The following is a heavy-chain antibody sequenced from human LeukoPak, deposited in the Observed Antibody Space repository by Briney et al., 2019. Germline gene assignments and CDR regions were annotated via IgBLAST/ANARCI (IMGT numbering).Heavy chain of an antibody. CDR1: GFTVSSNY. Sequence: GGSLRLSCAASGFTVSSNYMSWVRQAPGKGLEWVSVIYSGGNTYYADSVKGRFTISRDNSKNTLYLQMNSLRAEDTAVYYCARVVRATLPFLLYFDYWGQGTLVTVSS. D-gene: IGHD5-12*01. V-gene: IGHV3-66*01. J-gene: IGHJ4*02. CDR2: IYSGGNT. CDR3: ARVVRATLPFLLYFDY.